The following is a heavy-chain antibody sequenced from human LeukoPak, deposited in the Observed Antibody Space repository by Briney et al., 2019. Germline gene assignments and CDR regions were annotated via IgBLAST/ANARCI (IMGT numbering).Heavy chain of an antibody. D-gene: IGHD3-22*01. V-gene: IGHV3-66*01. CDR3: AREYYYDSSGFYYFDY. J-gene: IGHJ4*02. CDR1: GFTFSSNY. CDR2: IYSGGST. Sequence: GGSLRLSCAASGFTFSSNYMSWVRQAPGKGVEWGSVIYSGGSTYYADSVKGRFTISRDNSKNTLYLQMNSLRAEDTAVYYCAREYYYDSSGFYYFDYWGQGTLVTVSS.